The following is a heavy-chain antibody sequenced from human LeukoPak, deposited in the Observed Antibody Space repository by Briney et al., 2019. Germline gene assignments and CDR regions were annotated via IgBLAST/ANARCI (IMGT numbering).Heavy chain of an antibody. CDR2: INPNSGGT. V-gene: IGHV1-2*02. D-gene: IGHD3-16*01. J-gene: IGHJ5*02. Sequence: GASVKVSFKASGYTFTGYYMHWVRQAPGPGIEWMGWINPNSGGTNYAQKFQGRVTMTRDTSISTAYMELSRLRSDDTAVYYCARGGSRYGGNNWFDPWGQGTLVTVSS. CDR1: GYTFTGYY. CDR3: ARGGSRYGGNNWFDP.